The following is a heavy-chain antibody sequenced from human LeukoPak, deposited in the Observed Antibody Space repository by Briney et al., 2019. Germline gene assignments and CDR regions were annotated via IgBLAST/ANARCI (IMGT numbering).Heavy chain of an antibody. J-gene: IGHJ4*02. V-gene: IGHV5-51*01. CDR2: IYPGDSDT. CDR1: GYSFTNSW. CDR3: ARLVTSSSSSYFDY. Sequence: GESLTISCKGSGYSFTNSWIGWVRPMPGKGLEWMAIIYPGDSDTRYSPSFQGQVTLSADKSISAASLQWSSLKASDTAMYYCARLVTSSSSSYFDYWGQGTLVTVSS. D-gene: IGHD6-6*01.